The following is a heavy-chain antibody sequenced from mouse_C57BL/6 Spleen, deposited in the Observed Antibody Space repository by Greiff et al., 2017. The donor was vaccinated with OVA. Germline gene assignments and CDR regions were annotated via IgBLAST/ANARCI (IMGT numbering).Heavy chain of an antibody. Sequence: VQLQQPGAELVKPGASVKLSCKASGYTFTSYWMQWVKQRPGQGLEWIGEIDPSDSYTNYNQKFKGKATLTVDTSSSTAYMQLSSLTSEDSAVYYCARRLRDFDVWGTGTTVTVSS. CDR3: ARRLRDFDV. J-gene: IGHJ1*03. CDR1: GYTFTSYW. CDR2: IDPSDSYT. V-gene: IGHV1-50*01. D-gene: IGHD2-2*01.